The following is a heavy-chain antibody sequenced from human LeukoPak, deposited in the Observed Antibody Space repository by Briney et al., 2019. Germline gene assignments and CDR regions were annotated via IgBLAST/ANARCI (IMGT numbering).Heavy chain of an antibody. V-gene: IGHV5-51*01. D-gene: IGHD2-21*01. CDR2: IYPGVSDT. CDR1: GYSSTSYW. J-gene: IGHJ4*02. CDR3: ARSYCGGDCRHPPLDY. Sequence: GGSLKISCKGSGYSSTSYWISWVRQLPGKGLEGMEVIYPGVSDTRYSPSFQGQVTISADQSISTAYLQWSSLKASDTAMYYCARSYCGGDCRHPPLDYWGQGTLVTVSS.